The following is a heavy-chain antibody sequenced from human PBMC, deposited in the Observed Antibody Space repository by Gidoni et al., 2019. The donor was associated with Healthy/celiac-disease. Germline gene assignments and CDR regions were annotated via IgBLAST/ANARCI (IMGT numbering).Heavy chain of an antibody. CDR3: AKAGYYDILTGWGVPWFDP. V-gene: IGHV3-23*01. Sequence: EVQLLESGGGLVQPGGSLSLSCPASGFTFSSYAMSWVRQAPGKGLEWVSAISGSGGSTYYADSVKGRFTISRDNSKNTLYLQMNSLRAEDTAVYYCAKAGYYDILTGWGVPWFDPWGQGTLVTVSS. CDR1: GFTFSSYA. CDR2: ISGSGGST. J-gene: IGHJ5*02. D-gene: IGHD3-9*01.